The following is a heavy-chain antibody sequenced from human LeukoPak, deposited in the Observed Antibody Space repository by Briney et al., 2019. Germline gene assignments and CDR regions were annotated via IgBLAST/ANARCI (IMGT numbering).Heavy chain of an antibody. D-gene: IGHD2-21*02. CDR2: IYPGDSDT. Sequence: GESLEISCKGSGYSFTNYWIGWVRQMPGKGLECMGIIYPGDSDTRYSPSFQGQVTISADKSLNTAYLQWSSLKASDTAMYYCARFRDHYMDVWGKGSTVTVSS. J-gene: IGHJ6*03. CDR3: ARFRDHYMDV. CDR1: GYSFTNYW. V-gene: IGHV5-51*01.